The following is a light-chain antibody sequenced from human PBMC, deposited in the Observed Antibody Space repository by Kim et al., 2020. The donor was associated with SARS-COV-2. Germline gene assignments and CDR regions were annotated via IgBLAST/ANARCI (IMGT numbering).Light chain of an antibody. Sequence: RVTISCSGTISNIGSNYVYWYQQLPGTAPKLLIYRNNQRPSGVPDRFSGSKSGTSASLAISGLRSEDEADYYCAAWDDSLSGHVVFGGGTQLTVL. CDR3: AAWDDSLSGHVV. V-gene: IGLV1-47*01. CDR1: ISNIGSNY. CDR2: RNN. J-gene: IGLJ2*01.